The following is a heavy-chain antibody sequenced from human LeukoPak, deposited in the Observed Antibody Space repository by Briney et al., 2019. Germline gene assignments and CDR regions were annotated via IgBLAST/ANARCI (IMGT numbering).Heavy chain of an antibody. CDR3: ARVLSGNYLCGSV. D-gene: IGHD1-26*01. CDR1: GYTFRAYY. Sequence: ASVKVSCKASGYTFRAYYMHWVRQAPGQGLEWMGWINPNSGVTNYAQNFQGRVTMTRDTSISTAYMELSRLRSDDTAVYYCARVLSGNYLCGSVWGQGTMVTVSS. CDR2: INPNSGVT. V-gene: IGHV1-2*02. J-gene: IGHJ3*01.